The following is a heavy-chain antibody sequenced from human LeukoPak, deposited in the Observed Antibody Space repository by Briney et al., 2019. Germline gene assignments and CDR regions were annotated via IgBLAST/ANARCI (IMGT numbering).Heavy chain of an antibody. CDR1: GFTFDDYA. CDR3: AKELDTMFFDY. V-gene: IGHV3-43*01. CDR2: AGWAGGTT. Sequence: GRSLRLSCAASGFTFDDYAMHWVRQAPGKGLEWVSLAGWAGGTTFHSDSVRGRFTISRDSGRKSVYLQMNSLTTDDTAFYFCAKELDTMFFDYWGQGALVTVSS. J-gene: IGHJ4*02. D-gene: IGHD3-10*02.